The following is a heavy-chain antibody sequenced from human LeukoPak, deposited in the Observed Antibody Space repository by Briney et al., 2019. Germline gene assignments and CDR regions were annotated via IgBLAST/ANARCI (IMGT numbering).Heavy chain of an antibody. CDR1: GFTFSSYA. CDR3: ARDYGSVCSSTSCNDY. J-gene: IGHJ4*02. D-gene: IGHD2-2*01. CDR2: ISGSGGST. Sequence: GGSLRLSCAASGFTFSSYAMSWVRQAPGKGLEWVSAISGSGGSTYYADSVKGRFTISRDNSKNTLCLQMNSLRSEDTAVYYCARDYGSVCSSTSCNDYWGQGTLVTVSS. V-gene: IGHV3-23*01.